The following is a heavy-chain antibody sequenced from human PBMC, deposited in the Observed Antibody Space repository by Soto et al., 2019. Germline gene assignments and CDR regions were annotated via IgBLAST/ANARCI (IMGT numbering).Heavy chain of an antibody. CDR3: ARVPLRYSSSHNFDS. CDR1: GASVSSGSVY. V-gene: IGHV4-61*01. CDR2: IYNNETF. J-gene: IGHJ4*02. Sequence: TLSLTCSVSGASVSSGSVYWSWVRHPRGKGLEWIGFIYNNETFNYNPSLKSRVTLSVDTSKHQFSLKLSSVTAADTAVYYCARVPLRYSSSHNFDSWGQGALVTVSS. D-gene: IGHD6-19*01.